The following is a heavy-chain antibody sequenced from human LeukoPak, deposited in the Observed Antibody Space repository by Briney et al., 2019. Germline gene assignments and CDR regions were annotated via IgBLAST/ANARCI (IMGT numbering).Heavy chain of an antibody. Sequence: PSETLSLTCTVSGGSINSYYWSWIRQPPGKGLEWIGYIYYSGSTNYNPSLKSRVTISVDTSKNQFSLKLTSVTAADTAVYYCARGVPEYYDFWSGYFYYFDYWGQGTLVTVSS. CDR3: ARGVPEYYDFWSGYFYYFDY. CDR1: GGSINSYY. J-gene: IGHJ4*02. D-gene: IGHD3-3*01. CDR2: IYYSGST. V-gene: IGHV4-59*01.